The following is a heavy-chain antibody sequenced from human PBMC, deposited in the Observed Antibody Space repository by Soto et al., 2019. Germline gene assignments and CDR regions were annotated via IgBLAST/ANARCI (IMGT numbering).Heavy chain of an antibody. V-gene: IGHV3-23*01. J-gene: IGHJ3*02. CDR3: AREGIADMNAFDI. CDR2: ISGSGDST. Sequence: PGGSLRLSCAASGFTFSSYAMSWVRQAPGKGLEWVSVISGSGDSTYYGDSVKGRFTISRDNSKNTLYLQMNSLRAEDTAVYYCAREGIADMNAFDIWGQGTMVTVSS. CDR1: GFTFSSYA. D-gene: IGHD6-13*01.